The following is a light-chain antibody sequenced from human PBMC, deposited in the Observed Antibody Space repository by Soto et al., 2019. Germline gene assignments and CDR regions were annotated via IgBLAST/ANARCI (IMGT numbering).Light chain of an antibody. J-gene: IGLJ1*01. V-gene: IGLV1-51*01. CDR1: ASNIGNDY. Sequence: QSVLTQPRSVSAAPGDKVTISCSGTASNIGNDYDSWYQQLPGEAPQLLIYDNNRRPSGIPDRFSGSRSDTSATLGITGLQTGDEADYYCGACDSSLNVYVFGTGTKVTVL. CDR2: DNN. CDR3: GACDSSLNVYV.